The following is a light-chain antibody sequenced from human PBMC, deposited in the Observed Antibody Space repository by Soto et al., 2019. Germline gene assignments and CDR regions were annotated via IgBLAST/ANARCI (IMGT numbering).Light chain of an antibody. CDR3: QQSDRTPPWT. Sequence: DIQMTQSPSSLSASVGDRVTITCRASQSISSYLNWYQQKPGKAPKLLIYAASNLQSGDPSRFSGSKSRTDFTFTNSSLQPEDFAIYYCQQSDRTPPWTFGQGTKVEIK. CDR2: AAS. J-gene: IGKJ1*01. V-gene: IGKV1-39*01. CDR1: QSISSY.